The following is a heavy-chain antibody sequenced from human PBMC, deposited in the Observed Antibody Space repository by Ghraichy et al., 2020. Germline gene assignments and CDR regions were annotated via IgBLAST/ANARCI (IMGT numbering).Heavy chain of an antibody. Sequence: SETLSLTCTVSGGSISTYYWNWIRQPPGKGLEWIGYISYSGATTYNPSLKSRVTMSVDTSKNLFSLQLTAVTAADTAVYYCVRDLRGNSHLYGMDVWGPGTTVTVSS. J-gene: IGHJ6*02. CDR1: GGSISTYY. V-gene: IGHV4-59*01. D-gene: IGHD3-10*01. CDR2: ISYSGAT. CDR3: VRDLRGNSHLYGMDV.